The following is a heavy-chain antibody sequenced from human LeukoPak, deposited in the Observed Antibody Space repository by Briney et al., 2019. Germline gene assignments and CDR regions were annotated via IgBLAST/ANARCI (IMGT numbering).Heavy chain of an antibody. V-gene: IGHV4-34*01. CDR1: GGSFSGYY. CDR3: ARHQSYGGNPQRWFDP. J-gene: IGHJ5*02. Sequence: SETLSLTCAVYGGSFSGYYWSWIRQPPGKGLEWIGEINHSGSTNYNPSLKSRVTISVDASKNQFSLKLSSVTAADTAVYYCARHQSYGGNPQRWFDPWGQGTLVTVSS. D-gene: IGHD4-23*01. CDR2: INHSGST.